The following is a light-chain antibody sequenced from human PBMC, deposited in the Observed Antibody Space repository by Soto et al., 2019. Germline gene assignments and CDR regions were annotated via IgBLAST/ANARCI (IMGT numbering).Light chain of an antibody. CDR2: DAS. Sequence: EIVLTQSPATLSLSPGERATLSCRASQSVSSYLAWYQQKPGQAPRLLIYDASNRATGIPARFSGSGSGTDFTLTISSLEPEDFAVYYCQXRSNSLTFGGGTKVDLK. V-gene: IGKV3-11*01. CDR1: QSVSSY. J-gene: IGKJ4*01. CDR3: QXRSNSLT.